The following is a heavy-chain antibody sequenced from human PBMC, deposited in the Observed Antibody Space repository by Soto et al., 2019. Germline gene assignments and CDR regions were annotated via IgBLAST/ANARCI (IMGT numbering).Heavy chain of an antibody. CDR1: GFILSDCA. CDR2: ISSSSSVI. V-gene: IGHV3-48*01. Sequence: EVQLVESGGGLVQPVGPLRLSCATSGFILSDCAMNWVRQAPGKGLEWVAYISSSSSVIDYADSVKGRFTFSRDNARNSLYRQMNSLRAEDTAVYYCARDLSWGSNWYYYMDVWGKGTTVTVSS. D-gene: IGHD7-27*01. CDR3: ARDLSWGSNWYYYMDV. J-gene: IGHJ6*03.